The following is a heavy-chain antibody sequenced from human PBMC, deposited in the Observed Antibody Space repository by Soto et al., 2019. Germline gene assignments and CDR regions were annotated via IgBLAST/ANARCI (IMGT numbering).Heavy chain of an antibody. CDR1: GYTFIDYY. V-gene: IGHV1-2*02. CDR3: TRGPASCPGETCYIGAY. D-gene: IGHD7-27*01. Sequence: QVHLVQSGAEVREPGASVKVSCKASGYTFIDYYIHWVRQAPGQGLEWMGWINPNTGATDFAQRYQGRVTLTSETSSRTAAMELSSLRADDTAVYFGTRGPASCPGETCYIGAYWGHGTLVTVSS. J-gene: IGHJ4*01. CDR2: INPNTGAT.